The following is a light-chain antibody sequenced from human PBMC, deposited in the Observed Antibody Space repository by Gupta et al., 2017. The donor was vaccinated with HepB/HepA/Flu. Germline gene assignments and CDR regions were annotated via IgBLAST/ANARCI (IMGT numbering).Light chain of an antibody. CDR2: EDT. V-gene: IGLV3-21*03. CDR1: NIGTKS. Sequence: SSILTQPPSVSVAPGRTARITCGGNNIGTKSVHWYQQRPGQAPLVVIYEDTNRPSGRPERISGSNSGNTATLTISRVEAGDEADYYCQVWDTRTDHPVVFGGGTKLTV. J-gene: IGLJ2*01. CDR3: QVWDTRTDHPVV.